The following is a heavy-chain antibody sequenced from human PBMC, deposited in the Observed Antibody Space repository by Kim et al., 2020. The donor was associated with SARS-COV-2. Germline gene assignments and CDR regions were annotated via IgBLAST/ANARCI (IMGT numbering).Heavy chain of an antibody. CDR3: ARDLGGELGKDY. J-gene: IGHJ4*02. CDR1: GGTFSSYA. D-gene: IGHD7-27*01. Sequence: SVKISCKASGGTFSSYAISWVRQAPGQGLEWMGGIIPIFGTANYAQKFQGRVTITADESTSTAYMELSSLRSEDTAVYYCARDLGGELGKDYWGQGTLVTVSS. CDR2: IIPIFGTA. V-gene: IGHV1-69*13.